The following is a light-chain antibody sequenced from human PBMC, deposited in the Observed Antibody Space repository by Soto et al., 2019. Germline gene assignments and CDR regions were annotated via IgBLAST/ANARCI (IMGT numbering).Light chain of an antibody. CDR2: DVT. CDR1: SSDVGGYDY. CDR3: CSYADTHSFV. J-gene: IGLJ2*01. V-gene: IGLV2-11*01. Sequence: QSALTQPRSVYGSPGQSVSISCTGTSSDVGGYDYVSWYQQHPGKAPKLMIFDVTKRPSGVPDRFSGSKSGNSASLTISGLQDEDDADYYCCSYADTHSFVVGGGTKLTVL.